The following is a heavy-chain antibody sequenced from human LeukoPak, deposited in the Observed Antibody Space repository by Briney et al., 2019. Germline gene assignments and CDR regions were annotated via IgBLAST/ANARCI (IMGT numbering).Heavy chain of an antibody. CDR2: ISWNSGRI. CDR3: AKASGYSSSSGSDY. Sequence: SLQLSCAASGFTFDDYAMHWVRQAPGKGLEWVSGISWNSGRIGYADSVKGRFTISRDNAKNSLYLQMNSLRTEDTALYYCAKASGYSSSSGSDYWGQGTLVTVSS. J-gene: IGHJ4*02. V-gene: IGHV3-9*01. D-gene: IGHD6-6*01. CDR1: GFTFDDYA.